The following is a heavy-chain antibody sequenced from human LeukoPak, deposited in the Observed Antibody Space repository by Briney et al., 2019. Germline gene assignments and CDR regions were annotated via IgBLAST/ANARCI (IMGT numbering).Heavy chain of an antibody. J-gene: IGHJ4*02. CDR3: ARQYKEDNSYYPRYLDD. CDR2: IYYSGNT. Sequence: GTLRLSCAATGFTFSSYGMSWVREPPGKELEWIGSIYYSGNTYYNASLKSQVSISIDTSKNQFSLRLTSVTAADTAVYSCARQYKEDNSYYPRYLDDWGQGILVTVSS. D-gene: IGHD1-26*01. V-gene: IGHV4-39*01. CDR1: GFTFSSYG.